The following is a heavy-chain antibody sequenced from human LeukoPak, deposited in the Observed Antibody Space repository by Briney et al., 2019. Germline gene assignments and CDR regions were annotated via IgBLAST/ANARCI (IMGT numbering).Heavy chain of an antibody. D-gene: IGHD2-8*01. CDR2: ISYDGSNK. CDR3: AREQVRMGWSFDY. V-gene: IGHV3-30*04. CDR1: GFTFSSYA. Sequence: GGSLRLSCAASGFTFSSYAMLWVRQAPGKGLEWVAVISYDGSNKYYADSVKGRFTISRDNSKNTLYLQMNSLRAEDTAVYYCAREQVRMGWSFDYWAREPWSPSPQ. J-gene: IGHJ4*02.